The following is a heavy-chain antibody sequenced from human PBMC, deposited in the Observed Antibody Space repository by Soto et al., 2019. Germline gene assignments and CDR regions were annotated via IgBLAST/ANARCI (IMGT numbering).Heavy chain of an antibody. V-gene: IGHV3-23*01. CDR3: AKGSSGKIDAFDI. Sequence: EVQLLESGGGLVQPGGSLRLSCAASGFTFRSYAMSWVRQAPGKGLEWVSAISGSGGSTYYADSVKGRFTISRGNSKNTVYLQLNSLRAEDTAVYYCAKGSSGKIDAFDIWGQGTMVTVSS. CDR1: GFTFRSYA. D-gene: IGHD1-26*01. J-gene: IGHJ3*02. CDR2: ISGSGGST.